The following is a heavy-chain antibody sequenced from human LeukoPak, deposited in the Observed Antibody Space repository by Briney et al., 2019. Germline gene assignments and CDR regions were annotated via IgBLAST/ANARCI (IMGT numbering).Heavy chain of an antibody. V-gene: IGHV3-53*01. Sequence: GGSLRLSCVVSGFTVSSNYMSWVRQAPGKGLEWVSVLYSGGNTYHADSVKGRFTISRDNSKNTLYLQMNSLRAEDTAVYYCAREGASSSFGYWGQGTLVTVSS. CDR2: LYSGGNT. CDR1: GFTVSSNY. CDR3: AREGASSSFGY. D-gene: IGHD6-13*01. J-gene: IGHJ4*02.